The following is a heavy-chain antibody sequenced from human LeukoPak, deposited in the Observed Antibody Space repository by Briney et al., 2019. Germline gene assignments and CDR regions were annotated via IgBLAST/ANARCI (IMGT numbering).Heavy chain of an antibody. J-gene: IGHJ6*02. CDR2: ISYDGSNK. CDR3: AKYYYDSSGIDYGMDV. V-gene: IGHV3-30*18. CDR1: GFTFSSYG. D-gene: IGHD3-22*01. Sequence: GGSLRLSCAASGFTFSSYGMHWVRQAPGKGLEWVAVISYDGSNKYYADSVKGRFTISRDNSKNTLYLQMNSLRAEDTAVYYCAKYYYDSSGIDYGMDVWGQGTTVTVSS.